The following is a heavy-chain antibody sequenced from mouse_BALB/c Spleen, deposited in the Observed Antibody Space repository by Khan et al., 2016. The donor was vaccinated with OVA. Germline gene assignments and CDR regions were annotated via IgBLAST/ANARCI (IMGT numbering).Heavy chain of an antibody. CDR2: ISPGSGTP. J-gene: IGHJ4*01. D-gene: IGHD1-1*01. CDR1: GYTFTSYW. CDR3: ERENYCGGSHYGMDY. V-gene: IGHV1S41*01. Sequence: DLVKPGASVKLSCKASGYTFTSYWINWIKQRPGQGLEWIGRISPGSGTPYYNEMFKGKATLTVDTSSSTAYIQLSSLSSEDSAVYFCERENYCGGSHYGMDYWGQGTSVTVSS.